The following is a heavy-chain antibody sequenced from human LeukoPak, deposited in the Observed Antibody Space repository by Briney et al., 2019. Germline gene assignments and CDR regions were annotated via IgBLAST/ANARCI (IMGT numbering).Heavy chain of an antibody. CDR1: GGSISTSNYY. CDR2: IFYSGST. D-gene: IGHD2-15*01. CDR3: ARLPRIVVGATYYFDY. J-gene: IGHJ4*02. Sequence: SETLSLTCTVSGGSISTSNYYWGWIRQPPGKGLEWIGNIFYSGSTYYSPSLKSRVTISVDTSKNQFSLKVSSVTAADTAVYYCARLPRIVVGATYYFDYWGQGTLVTVSS. V-gene: IGHV4-39*01.